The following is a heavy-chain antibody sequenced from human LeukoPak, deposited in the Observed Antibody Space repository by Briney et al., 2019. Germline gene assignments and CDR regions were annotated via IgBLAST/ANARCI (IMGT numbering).Heavy chain of an antibody. CDR1: GASISSYY. Sequence: PSETLSLTCTVSGASISSYYWSWIRQPPGKGPEWIGYIHYSGNTGSTHYNPSLKSRVTISVDTSKNQFSLKLSSLTAADTAVYYCASGPYPAAGTDHQFDYWGQGTLVTVFS. D-gene: IGHD6-13*01. CDR3: ASGPYPAAGTDHQFDY. V-gene: IGHV4-59*01. CDR2: IHYSGNTGST. J-gene: IGHJ4*02.